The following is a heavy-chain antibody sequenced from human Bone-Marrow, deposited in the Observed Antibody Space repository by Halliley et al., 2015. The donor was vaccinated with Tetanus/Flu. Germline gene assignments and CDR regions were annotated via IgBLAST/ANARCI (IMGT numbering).Heavy chain of an antibody. Sequence: TLSLTCTVLGDSIDSAKWWHWVRQSPRKGLEWIGEIYFSGTTNYNPSLKSRVTISVDTSKNQFSLKLSSVTAADTAVYYCARGGQVGSGAFDYWGQGTLVTVSS. CDR3: ARGGQVGSGAFDY. CDR2: IYFSGTT. CDR1: GDSIDSAKW. V-gene: IGHV4-4*02. J-gene: IGHJ4*02. D-gene: IGHD1-26*01.